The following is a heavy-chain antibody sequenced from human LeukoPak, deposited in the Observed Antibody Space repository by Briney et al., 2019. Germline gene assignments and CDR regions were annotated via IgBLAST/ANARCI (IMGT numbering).Heavy chain of an antibody. Sequence: SVKVSCKASGYTFTSYGISWVRQAPGQGLEWIGRIIPILGVTNYAQKFQGRVTITADKSTSTAYMELSSLRSEDTALYYCARSHNDFGDDYWGQGSLVTVSS. V-gene: IGHV1-69*04. J-gene: IGHJ4*02. D-gene: IGHD3-3*01. CDR2: IIPILGVT. CDR1: GYTFTSYG. CDR3: ARSHNDFGDDY.